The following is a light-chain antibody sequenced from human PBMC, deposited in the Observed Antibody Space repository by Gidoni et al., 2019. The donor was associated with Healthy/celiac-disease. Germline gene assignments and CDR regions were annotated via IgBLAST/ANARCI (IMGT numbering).Light chain of an antibody. V-gene: IGKV4-1*01. CDR2: WAS. CDR3: QQYYSTPPT. Sequence: DIVMTQSPDSLAVSLGERATINCKSSQSVLYSSNNKNYLAWYQQKPGQPPKLLICWASTRESGVPDRFSGSGSGTDFTLTISSLQAEDVAVCYCQQYYSTPPTFGGGTKVEIK. J-gene: IGKJ4*01. CDR1: QSVLYSSNNKNY.